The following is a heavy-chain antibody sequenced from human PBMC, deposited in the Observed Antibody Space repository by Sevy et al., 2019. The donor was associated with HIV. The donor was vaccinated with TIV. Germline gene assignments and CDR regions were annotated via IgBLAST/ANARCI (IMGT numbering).Heavy chain of an antibody. Sequence: GGSLRLSCAASGLTLTTTGMSWVRQAPGKGLEGVAGVTRDGTTYYADPGGDRFTVSRDNSKNTLYLQLNSLRADDTAVFYCAGGDTTMITDLDYWGQGTLVTVSS. CDR3: AGGDTTMITDLDY. J-gene: IGHJ4*02. D-gene: IGHD3-16*01. V-gene: IGHV3-53*01. CDR1: GLTLTTTG. CDR2: VTRDGTT.